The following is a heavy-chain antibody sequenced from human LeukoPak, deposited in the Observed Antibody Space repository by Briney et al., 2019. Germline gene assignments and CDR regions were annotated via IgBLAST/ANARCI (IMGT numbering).Heavy chain of an antibody. D-gene: IGHD6-19*01. Sequence: PSQTLSLTCTVSGGSISSGDYYWSWIRQPPGKGLEWIAYIYYSGSTYYNPSLKSRVTISVDTSKNPFSLKLSSVTTADTAVYYCARSEALDRSSGWYEDWGQGTMVTVSS. CDR2: IYYSGST. J-gene: IGHJ3*01. CDR1: GGSISSGDYY. CDR3: ARSEALDRSSGWYED. V-gene: IGHV4-30-4*08.